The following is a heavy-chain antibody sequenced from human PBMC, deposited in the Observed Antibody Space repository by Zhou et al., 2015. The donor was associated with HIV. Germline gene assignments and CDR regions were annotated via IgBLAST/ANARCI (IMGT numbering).Heavy chain of an antibody. CDR2: IIPIFGTA. V-gene: IGHV1-69*01. D-gene: IGHD3-22*01. J-gene: IGHJ4*02. Sequence: QVQLVQSGAEVKKPGSSVKVSCKASGGTFSSYAISWVRQAPGQGLEWMGGIIPIFGTANYAQKFQGRVTITADESTSTAYMELSSLRSEDTAVYYCARHLDYYDSSGYYPPFDYWGQGTLVTVSS. CDR3: ARHLDYYDSSGYYPPFDY. CDR1: GGTFSSYA.